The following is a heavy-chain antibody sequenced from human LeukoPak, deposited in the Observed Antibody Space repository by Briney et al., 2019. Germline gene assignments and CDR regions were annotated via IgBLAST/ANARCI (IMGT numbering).Heavy chain of an antibody. V-gene: IGHV4-59*12. Sequence: SSETLSLTCSVSGGSISSYYWTWIRQTPRKGLEWIGYIYYSGGTDYNPSLKSRATISVDKSKNQFSLKLSSVTAADTAVYYCARSTARIAVAGTLADAFDIWGQGTMVTVSS. D-gene: IGHD6-19*01. CDR3: ARSTARIAVAGTLADAFDI. CDR1: GGSISSYY. J-gene: IGHJ3*02. CDR2: IYYSGGT.